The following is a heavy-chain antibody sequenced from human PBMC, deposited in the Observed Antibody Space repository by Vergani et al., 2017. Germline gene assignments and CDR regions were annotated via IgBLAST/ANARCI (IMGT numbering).Heavy chain of an antibody. V-gene: IGHV3-53*04. CDR2: IYSGGST. Sequence: EVQLVESGGGLVQPGGSLRLSCAASGFTVSSNYMSWVRQAPGKGLEWVSVIYSGGSTYYADSVKGRFTISRHNSKSTLYLQMNSLRAEDTAVYYCASSPGSSGDGPQHWGQGTLVTVSS. D-gene: IGHD6-13*01. CDR3: ASSPGSSGDGPQH. CDR1: GFTVSSNY. J-gene: IGHJ1*01.